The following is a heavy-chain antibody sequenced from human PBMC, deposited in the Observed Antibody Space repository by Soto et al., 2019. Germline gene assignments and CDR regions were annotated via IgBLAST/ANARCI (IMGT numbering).Heavy chain of an antibody. Sequence: SETLSLTCTVSGGSISGYYWSWIRQPPGKGLEWIGNVSDTGGAEYNPSLKRRVTVSLDWSETQFSLNLMSVAAADTAVYYCARAYWHHVWGSIPAAFDPWGQGTLVTVSS. D-gene: IGHD3-16*01. CDR2: VSDTGGA. V-gene: IGHV4-59*12. CDR3: ARAYWHHVWGSIPAAFDP. J-gene: IGHJ5*02. CDR1: GGSISGYY.